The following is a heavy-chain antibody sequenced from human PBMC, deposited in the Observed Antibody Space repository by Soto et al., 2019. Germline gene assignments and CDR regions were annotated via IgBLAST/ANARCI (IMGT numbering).Heavy chain of an antibody. CDR3: AKSCENGPWCAFDI. CDR1: GCTLSNYA. Sequence: PGGSLRLTCAGSGCTLSNYAMSCVRQAPGKGLEWVSAISGSGANTYYADSVKGRFTISRDNSKNTLFLQMNSLRAEDTAVYYCAKSCENGPWCAFDIWGQGTMVTVSS. V-gene: IGHV3-23*01. CDR2: ISGSGANT. J-gene: IGHJ3*02. D-gene: IGHD2-15*01.